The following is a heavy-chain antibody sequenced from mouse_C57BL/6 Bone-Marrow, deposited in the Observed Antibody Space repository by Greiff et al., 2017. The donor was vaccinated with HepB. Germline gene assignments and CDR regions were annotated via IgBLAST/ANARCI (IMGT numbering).Heavy chain of an antibody. CDR2: IYPGNGDT. D-gene: IGHD2-3*01. CDR3: ARDGTYDGYLYYFDY. V-gene: IGHV1-12*01. CDR1: GYTFTSYN. Sequence: QVQLQQSGAELVRPGASVKMSCKASGYTFTSYNMHWVKQTPRLGLEWIGAIYPGNGDTSYNQKFKGNATLTVDKSSSTAYMQLSSLTSEDSAVYFCARDGTYDGYLYYFDYWGQGTTLTVSS. J-gene: IGHJ2*01.